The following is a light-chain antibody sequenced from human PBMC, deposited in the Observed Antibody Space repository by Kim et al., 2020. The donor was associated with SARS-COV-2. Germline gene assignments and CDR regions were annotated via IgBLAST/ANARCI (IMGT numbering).Light chain of an antibody. V-gene: IGKV3-15*01. CDR2: GAS. CDR1: QSVSSN. CDR3: QQYKTLDT. J-gene: IGKJ2*01. Sequence: LSVTPGGRATLPCRASQSVSSNLAWYQQKPGQAPRLLIYGASTRATGIPARFSGSGAGTEFTLTLRSLQSEDFAVYYCQQYKTLDTFGQGTKLEIK.